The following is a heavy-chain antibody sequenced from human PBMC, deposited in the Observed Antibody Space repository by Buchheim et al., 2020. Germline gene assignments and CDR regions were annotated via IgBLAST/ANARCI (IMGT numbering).Heavy chain of an antibody. Sequence: QVQLVQSGAEVKKPGASVKVSCKVSGYTFTSYDINWVRQATGQGLEWMGWMNPNSGNTGYAQKFKGRVTMTRNTSISTAYMELSSLRSEDTAVYYCVRSKAPRLLWFRDNWFDPWGQGTL. J-gene: IGHJ5*02. CDR1: GYTFTSYD. CDR2: MNPNSGNT. CDR3: VRSKAPRLLWFRDNWFDP. D-gene: IGHD3-10*01. V-gene: IGHV1-8*01.